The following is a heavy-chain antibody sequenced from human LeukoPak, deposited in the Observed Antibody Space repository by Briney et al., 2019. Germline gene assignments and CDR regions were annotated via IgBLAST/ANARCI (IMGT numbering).Heavy chain of an antibody. V-gene: IGHV3-53*03. Sequence: GGSLRLSCAASGFTVSDTYMTWVRQPPGKGLEYVSIFYSGGVTDYAASVKGRFTISRDESKNTVYLHMNDVRADDTAKYYWARGGANTFNSYYYYSLDVWGKGTTVTVSS. CDR3: ARGGANTFNSYYYYSLDV. CDR2: FYSGGVT. J-gene: IGHJ6*04. CDR1: GFTVSDTY. D-gene: IGHD3-10*01.